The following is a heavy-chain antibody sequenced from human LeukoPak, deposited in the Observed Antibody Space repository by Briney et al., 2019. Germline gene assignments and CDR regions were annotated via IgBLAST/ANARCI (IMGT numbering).Heavy chain of an antibody. Sequence: GRSLRLSCAASGFSFNNYAMHWVRQAPGKGLEWVAVISYDGNNKYYVDSVKGRFIISRDNSKNTLYLQMNSLRAEDTAVYYCAREAVYPGGSYYGMDVWGQGTTVTVSS. V-gene: IGHV3-30*14. CDR3: AREAVYPGGSYYGMDV. CDR2: ISYDGNNK. CDR1: GFSFNNYA. J-gene: IGHJ6*02. D-gene: IGHD5/OR15-5a*01.